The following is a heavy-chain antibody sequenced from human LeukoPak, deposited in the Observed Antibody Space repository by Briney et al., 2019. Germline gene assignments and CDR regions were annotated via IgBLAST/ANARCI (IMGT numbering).Heavy chain of an antibody. J-gene: IGHJ4*02. CDR3: AREHLSVAGTYFH. Sequence: GGSLRLSCAASGFTFSSYSMNWVRQAPGKGLEWVSSISSSSYIYYADSVKGRFTISRDNAKNSLYLQMNGLRAEDTAVYYCAREHLSVAGTYFHWGQGTLVTVSS. CDR2: ISSSSYI. CDR1: GFTFSSYS. V-gene: IGHV3-21*01. D-gene: IGHD6-19*01.